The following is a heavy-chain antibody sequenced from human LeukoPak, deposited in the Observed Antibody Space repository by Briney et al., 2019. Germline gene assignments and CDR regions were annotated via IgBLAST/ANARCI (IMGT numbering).Heavy chain of an antibody. V-gene: IGHV3-30*18. Sequence: GGSLRLSCAASGFTFSSYDMHWVRQAPGRGLEWVAVISYDGSNKYYADSVKGRFTISRDNSKNTLYLQMNSLRAEDTAVYYCAKAGDSSSSGNYYYYMDVWGKGTTVTVSS. CDR2: ISYDGSNK. CDR3: AKAGDSSSSGNYYYYMDV. D-gene: IGHD6-6*01. J-gene: IGHJ6*03. CDR1: GFTFSSYD.